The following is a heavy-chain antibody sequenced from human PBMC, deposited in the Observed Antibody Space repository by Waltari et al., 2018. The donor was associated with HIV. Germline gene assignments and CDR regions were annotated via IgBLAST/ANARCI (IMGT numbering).Heavy chain of an antibody. CDR3: VRRVAEDYGSGRVDS. Sequence: HLQMQESGPGVVRPSETLSLTCSVSGGSVTSNLHYWGWIRQSPNIGLEWIGSLYYGGNTDPNPSLRSRVAIPADRSTNQFSLRLTSVSVADSAIYYCVRRVAEDYGSGRVDSWGQGILVVVSS. CDR2: LYYGGNT. V-gene: IGHV4-39*01. CDR1: GGSVTSNLHY. J-gene: IGHJ4*02. D-gene: IGHD4-17*01.